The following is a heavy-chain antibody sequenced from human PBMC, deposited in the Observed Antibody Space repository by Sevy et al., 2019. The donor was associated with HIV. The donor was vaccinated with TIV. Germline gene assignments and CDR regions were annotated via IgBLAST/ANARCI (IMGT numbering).Heavy chain of an antibody. CDR3: AKDLRVVIPAAMQPADL. Sequence: EGSLRLSCVASKFPFRSNGFHWVRQPPGKGLEWLSYINFDGSDRKYADSVKGRFTVSRDNSKNTLYLQMNSLRAEDTAVYYCAKDLRVVIPAAMQPADLWGQGTLVTVSS. D-gene: IGHD2-2*01. J-gene: IGHJ5*02. CDR1: KFPFRSNG. CDR2: INFDGSDR. V-gene: IGHV3-30*02.